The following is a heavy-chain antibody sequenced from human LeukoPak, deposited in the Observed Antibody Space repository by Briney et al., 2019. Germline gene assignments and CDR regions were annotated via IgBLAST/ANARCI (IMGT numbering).Heavy chain of an antibody. Sequence: VASVKVSCKASGYTFTSYGISWVRQAPGQGLEWMGWISAYNGNTNYAQKLQGRVTMTTDTSTSTAYMELRSLRSDDTAVYYCARLHGAARRWWFDPWGQGTLVTVSS. CDR2: ISAYNGNT. V-gene: IGHV1-18*01. D-gene: IGHD6-6*01. CDR1: GYTFTSYG. CDR3: ARLHGAARRWWFDP. J-gene: IGHJ5*02.